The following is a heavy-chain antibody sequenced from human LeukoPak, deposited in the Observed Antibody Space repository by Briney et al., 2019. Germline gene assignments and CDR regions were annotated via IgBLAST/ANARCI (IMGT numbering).Heavy chain of an antibody. CDR3: ARDASMINFDY. J-gene: IGHJ4*02. CDR1: GYTFTVYS. CDR2: ITTSTGKP. Sequence: ASVKVSCKASGYTFTVYSINWLRQAPGQGLEWMGWITTSTGKPTYAQGFTGRFVFSLDTSVSTTYLHINSLKAEDTAVYYCARDASMINFDYWGQGSLITVSS. V-gene: IGHV7-4-1*02. D-gene: IGHD3-16*01.